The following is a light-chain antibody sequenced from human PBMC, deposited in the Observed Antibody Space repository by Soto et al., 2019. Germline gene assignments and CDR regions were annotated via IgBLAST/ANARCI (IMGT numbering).Light chain of an antibody. J-gene: IGLJ1*01. V-gene: IGLV2-14*03. CDR3: SSYTTSNTRQIV. CDR1: SSDVGGYNY. CDR2: DVS. Sequence: QSALTQPASVSGSPGQSITISCTGTSSDVGGYNYVSWYQHHPGKAPKLMIFDVSNRPSGVSSRFSGSKSGNTASLTISGLQPEDEAYYYCSSYTTSNTRQIVFGTGTKVTVL.